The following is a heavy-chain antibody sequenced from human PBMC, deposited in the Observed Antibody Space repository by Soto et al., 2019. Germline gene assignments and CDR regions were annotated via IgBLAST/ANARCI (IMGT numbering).Heavy chain of an antibody. CDR2: ISWDGGST. J-gene: IGHJ4*02. Sequence: GGSLRLSFAASGFTFDDYTMHWVRQAPGKGLEWVSLISWDGGSTYYADSVKVRFTISRENSKNSLYLQMNSLRTEDTALYYCAKAPSYASGGPHXWGQVTLVTVSX. CDR3: AKAPSYASGGPHX. D-gene: IGHD3-22*01. CDR1: GFTFDDYT. V-gene: IGHV3-43*01.